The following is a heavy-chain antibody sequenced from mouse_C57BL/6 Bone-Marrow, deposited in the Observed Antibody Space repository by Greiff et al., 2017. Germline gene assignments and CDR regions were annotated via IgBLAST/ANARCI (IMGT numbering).Heavy chain of an antibody. CDR1: GYTFTDYN. Sequence: VQLQQSGPELVKPGASVKIPCKASGYTFTDYNMDWVKQSHGKSLEWIGDINPNNGGTIYNQKFKGKATLTVDKSSRTAYMELRSLTSEDTAVYYCARRGGYYYGSSSSAWFAYWGQGTLVTVSA. CDR3: ARRGGYYYGSSSSAWFAY. CDR2: INPNNGGT. V-gene: IGHV1-18*01. J-gene: IGHJ3*01. D-gene: IGHD1-1*01.